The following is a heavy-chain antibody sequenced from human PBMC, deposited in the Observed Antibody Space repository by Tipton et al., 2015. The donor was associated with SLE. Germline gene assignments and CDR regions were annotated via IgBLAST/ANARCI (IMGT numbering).Heavy chain of an antibody. J-gene: IGHJ5*02. V-gene: IGHV4-59*03. Sequence: TLSLTCSVSGGSISSSYWTWIRQPPGKGLEWIGYIHNSGTNSYNPSLKSRVTMTIDTSKNQFSLELRSVTAADTAVYYCARHIDCINHGCYSPWFDPWGQGTLVTASS. CDR3: ARHIDCINHGCYSPWFDP. D-gene: IGHD1-26*01. CDR2: IHNSGTN. CDR1: GGSISSSY.